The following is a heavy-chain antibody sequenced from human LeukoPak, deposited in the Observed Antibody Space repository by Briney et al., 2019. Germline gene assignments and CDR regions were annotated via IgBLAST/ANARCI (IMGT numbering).Heavy chain of an antibody. CDR2: IIPIFGIA. CDR3: ARDQLAPGGHDAFDI. V-gene: IGHV1-69*05. Sequence: ASVKVSCKASGGTFSSYAISWVRQAPGQGLEWMGGIIPIFGIANYAQKFQGRVTITTDESTSTAYMELSSLRSEDTAVYYCARDQLAPGGHDAFDIWGQGTMVTVSS. D-gene: IGHD3-10*01. J-gene: IGHJ3*02. CDR1: GGTFSSYA.